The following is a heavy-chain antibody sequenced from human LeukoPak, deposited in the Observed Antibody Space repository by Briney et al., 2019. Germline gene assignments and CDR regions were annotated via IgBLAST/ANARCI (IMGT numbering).Heavy chain of an antibody. CDR2: ISWNSNNI. D-gene: IGHD3-22*01. Sequence: PGGSLRLSCAASGFTFDDYAMHWVRQGPGKGLEWVSGISWNSNNIGYADSVKGRFTISRDNAKNPLYLQMNSLRAEDTALYYCAKGGGNYYDSSGIDYWGQGTLVTVSS. V-gene: IGHV3-9*01. CDR3: AKGGGNYYDSSGIDY. J-gene: IGHJ4*02. CDR1: GFTFDDYA.